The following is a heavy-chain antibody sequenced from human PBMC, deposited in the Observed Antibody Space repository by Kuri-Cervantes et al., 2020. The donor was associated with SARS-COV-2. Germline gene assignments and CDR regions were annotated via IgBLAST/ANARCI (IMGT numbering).Heavy chain of an antibody. CDR2: IRSKANSYAT. V-gene: IGHV3-73*01. CDR1: GFTFSGSA. Sequence: GESLKISCAASGFTFSGSAMHWVRQASGKGLEWVGRIRSKANSYATAYAASVKGRFTISRDDSKNTLYLQMNSLKTEDTAVYYCTTRCSSTSCYSNFDYWGQGTLVTVSS. CDR3: TTRCSSTSCYSNFDY. D-gene: IGHD2-2*01. J-gene: IGHJ4*02.